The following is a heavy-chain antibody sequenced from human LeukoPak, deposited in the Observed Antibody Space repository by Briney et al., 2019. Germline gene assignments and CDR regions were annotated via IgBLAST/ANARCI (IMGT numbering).Heavy chain of an antibody. V-gene: IGHV4-34*01. D-gene: IGHD2-8*01. CDR3: ARGPVALPNDRLSLFFDF. CDR1: GASFNTYY. J-gene: IGHJ5*01. CDR2: VKHDGDT. Sequence: SETLSLTCAVYGASFNTYYWMWIRQSPDKGLEWIGEVKHDGDTNVNPSLRSRVVMSVDASKNQFSLKMTSVTAADTAIYFCARGPVALPNDRLSLFFDFWGQGTLVTVSS.